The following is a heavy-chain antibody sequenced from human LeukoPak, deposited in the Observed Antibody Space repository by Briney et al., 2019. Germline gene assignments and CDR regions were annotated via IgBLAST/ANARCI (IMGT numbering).Heavy chain of an antibody. CDR1: GHTFTEYY. V-gene: IGHV1-2*02. CDR2: INPKSGGT. Sequence: GASVTVSCKACGHTFTEYYMQWGRQAPGQGLEWMGWINPKSGGTNYAQKFQDRVTMTRDTSISTAYMELSRLRSDDTAVYYCASFQLLPHSLFDYWGEKPLVTVSS. CDR3: ASFQLLPHSLFDY. D-gene: IGHD2-2*01. J-gene: IGHJ4*02.